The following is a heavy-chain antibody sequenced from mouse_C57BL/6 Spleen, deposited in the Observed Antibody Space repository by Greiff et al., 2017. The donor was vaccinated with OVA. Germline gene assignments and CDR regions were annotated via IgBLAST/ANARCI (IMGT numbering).Heavy chain of an antibody. Sequence: QVQLQQPGAELVMPGASVKLSCKASGYTFTSYWMHWVKQRPGQGLEWIGEIDPSDSYTNYNQKFKGKSTLTVDKSSSTAYMQLSSLTSEDSAVYYCARSSTTVVDFDVWGTGTTVTVSS. J-gene: IGHJ1*03. CDR3: ARSSTTVVDFDV. CDR2: IDPSDSYT. V-gene: IGHV1-69*01. D-gene: IGHD1-1*01. CDR1: GYTFTSYW.